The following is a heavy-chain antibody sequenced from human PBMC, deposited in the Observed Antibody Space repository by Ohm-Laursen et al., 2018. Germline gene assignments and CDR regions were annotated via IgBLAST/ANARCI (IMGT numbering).Heavy chain of an antibody. CDR1: GGSISSGGYY. CDR3: ARGFSGWWGRIDY. J-gene: IGHJ4*02. D-gene: IGHD6-19*01. V-gene: IGHV4-31*03. CDR2: IYYSGST. Sequence: TLSLTCTVSGGSISSGGYYWSWIRQHPGKGLEWIGYIYYSGSTYYNPSLKSRVTISVDTSKNQFSLKLGSVTAADTAVYYCARGFSGWWGRIDYWGQGILATVSP.